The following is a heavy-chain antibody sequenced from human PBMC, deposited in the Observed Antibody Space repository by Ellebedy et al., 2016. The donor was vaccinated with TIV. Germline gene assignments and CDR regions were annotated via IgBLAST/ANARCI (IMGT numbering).Heavy chain of an antibody. J-gene: IGHJ4*02. D-gene: IGHD1-7*01. CDR2: INHSGIT. CDR1: GGSFSGYY. CDR3: ARGSRLTGTRCSDY. Sequence: SETLSLXCAVYGGSFSGYYWSWIRQPPGKGLEWIGEINHSGITNYNPSLKSRVIISVDTSKNQFSLKLSSVTAADTAVYYCARGSRLTGTRCSDYWGQGTLVTVSP. V-gene: IGHV4-34*01.